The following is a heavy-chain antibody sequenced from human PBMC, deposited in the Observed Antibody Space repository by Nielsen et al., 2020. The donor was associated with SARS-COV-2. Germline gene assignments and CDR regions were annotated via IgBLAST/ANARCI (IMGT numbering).Heavy chain of an antibody. V-gene: IGHV3-7*05. CDR1: GLTFSDHY. CDR3: ARGQYDSII. CDR2: INQDGGEK. Sequence: GGSLRLSCAASGLTFSDHYMSWVRKSPGKGLEWVANINQDGGEKHYVDSVKGRFTISRDNAKNSLYLQMNSLRAEDTAVYYCARGQYDSIICGQGTMVTVAS. D-gene: IGHD3-22*01. J-gene: IGHJ3*02.